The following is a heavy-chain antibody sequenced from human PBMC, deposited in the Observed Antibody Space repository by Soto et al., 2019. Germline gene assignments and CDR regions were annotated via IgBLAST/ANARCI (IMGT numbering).Heavy chain of an antibody. CDR2: IYWDDDK. Sequence: QITLKESGPTLVKPTQTLTLTCTFSGFSLSTSGVDVGWIRQPPGKALEWLALIYWDDDKRYSPSLKSRLTISSDTSKNPVVLTMTNMDPLDTATYDWAHRRPCSTSPEYSFDYWGQGTLVTVSS. D-gene: IGHD6-6*01. CDR1: GFSLSTSGVD. CDR3: AHRRPCSTSPEYSFDY. V-gene: IGHV2-5*02. J-gene: IGHJ4*02.